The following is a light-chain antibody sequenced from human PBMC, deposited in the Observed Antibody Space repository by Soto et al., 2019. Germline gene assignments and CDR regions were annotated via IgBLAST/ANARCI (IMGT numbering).Light chain of an antibody. CDR2: EVS. CDR3: CSYAGSSTPLI. Sequence: QSAQTQPASVSGSPGQSITISCTGTSSDVGSYNLVSWYQQHPGKAPKLMIYEVSKRPSGVSNRFSGSKSGNTASLTISGLQAEDEADYYCCSYAGSSTPLIFGTGTKDTVL. CDR1: SSDVGSYNL. J-gene: IGLJ1*01. V-gene: IGLV2-23*02.